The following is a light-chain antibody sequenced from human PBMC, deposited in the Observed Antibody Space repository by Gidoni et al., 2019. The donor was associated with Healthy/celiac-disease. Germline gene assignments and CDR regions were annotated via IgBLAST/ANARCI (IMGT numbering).Light chain of an antibody. CDR2: GAS. J-gene: IGKJ4*01. CDR3: QQYGSSPLT. V-gene: IGKV3-20*01. CDR1: PSVSSSY. Sequence: EIVLTQSPGTLSLSPGERATLSCRASPSVSSSYLAWYQQKPGQAPRLLIYGASSRATGIPDRFSGSGSGTDFTRTISRLEPEDFAVYYCQQYGSSPLTFXGXTKVEIK.